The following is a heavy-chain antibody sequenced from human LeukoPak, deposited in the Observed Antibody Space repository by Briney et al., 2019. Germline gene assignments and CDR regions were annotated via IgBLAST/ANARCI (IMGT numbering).Heavy chain of an antibody. Sequence: GGSLRLSCVASGLPFSSYWMTWVRQAPGKGLEWVANIKQDGSKKSYVDSVKGRLTISRDNSKNTLYLQMNSLRAEDTAIYYCAREGPRGNSQFDYWGQGTLVTVSS. D-gene: IGHD2/OR15-2a*01. CDR3: AREGPRGNSQFDY. J-gene: IGHJ4*02. CDR2: IKQDGSKK. CDR1: GLPFSSYW. V-gene: IGHV3-7*01.